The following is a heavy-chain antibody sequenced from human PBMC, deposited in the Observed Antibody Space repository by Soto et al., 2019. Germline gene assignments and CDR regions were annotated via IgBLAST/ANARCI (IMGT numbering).Heavy chain of an antibody. CDR2: IYYSGTT. J-gene: IGHJ5*02. Sequence: TLSLTCTVSGDSITNYYWSWIRQAPGKGLEWIGYIYYSGTTTYNPSLKSRVAMSVDTSKRQVSLKVTSVTAADTAVYYCAREVLRWFDPWGQGTLVTVSS. D-gene: IGHD3-9*01. CDR3: AREVLRWFDP. V-gene: IGHV4-59*01. CDR1: GDSITNYY.